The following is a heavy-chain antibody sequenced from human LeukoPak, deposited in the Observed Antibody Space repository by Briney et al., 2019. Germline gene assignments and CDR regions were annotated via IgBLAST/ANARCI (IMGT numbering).Heavy chain of an antibody. V-gene: IGHV4-59*01. CDR2: IYYSGST. J-gene: IGHJ4*02. D-gene: IGHD4-17*01. Sequence: SETLPLTCTASGGSISSYYWSWIRQPPGKGLEWIGYIYYSGSTNYNPSLKSRVTISVDTSKNQFSLKLSSVTAADTAVYYCARSLFYGDYGYYFDYWGQGTLVTVSS. CDR1: GGSISSYY. CDR3: ARSLFYGDYGYYFDY.